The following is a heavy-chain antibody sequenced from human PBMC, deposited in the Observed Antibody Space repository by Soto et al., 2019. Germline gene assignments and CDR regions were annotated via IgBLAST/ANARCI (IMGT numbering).Heavy chain of an antibody. J-gene: IGHJ5*02. D-gene: IGHD1-1*01. Sequence: QMQLVQSGAEVKKPGASVKVSCKASGYIFTNYDINWVRQAPGQGLEWMGWINPNSGGTDYERKFQGRVTMTRDTSISTAYMELSSLRSEETAVYYCTRAYNLLVHNRFDPWGQGTLVTVSS. CDR1: GYIFTNYD. CDR2: INPNSGGT. V-gene: IGHV1-8*01. CDR3: TRAYNLLVHNRFDP.